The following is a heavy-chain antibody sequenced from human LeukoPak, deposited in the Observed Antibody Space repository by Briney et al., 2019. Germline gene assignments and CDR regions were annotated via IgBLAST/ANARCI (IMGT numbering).Heavy chain of an antibody. V-gene: IGHV3-23*01. J-gene: IGHJ4*02. CDR3: AKVPYYDFWSGHEFDC. D-gene: IGHD3-3*01. Sequence: GGSLRLSCAASRFTFSVYAMNWVRQAPGKGLEWVSAISGSGGSTYYADSVKGRFTISRDNSKNTLYLQMNSLRAEDTAVYYCAKVPYYDFWSGHEFDCWGQGTLVTVSS. CDR1: RFTFSVYA. CDR2: ISGSGGST.